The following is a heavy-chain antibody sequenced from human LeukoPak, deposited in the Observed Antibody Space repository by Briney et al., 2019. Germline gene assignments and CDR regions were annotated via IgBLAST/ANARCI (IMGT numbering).Heavy chain of an antibody. Sequence: EASVKVSCKASGYTFTGYYMHWVRRAPGQGLEWMGWINPNSGGTNYAQKFQGRVTMTRDTSISTAYMELSRLRSDDTAVYYCARVRSGYGFDAFDIWGQGTMVTVSS. CDR2: INPNSGGT. D-gene: IGHD5-18*01. CDR3: ARVRSGYGFDAFDI. J-gene: IGHJ3*02. V-gene: IGHV1-2*02. CDR1: GYTFTGYY.